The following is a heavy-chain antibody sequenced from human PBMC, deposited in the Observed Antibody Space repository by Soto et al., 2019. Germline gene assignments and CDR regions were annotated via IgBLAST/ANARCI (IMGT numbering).Heavy chain of an antibody. D-gene: IGHD1-1*01. J-gene: IGHJ6*02. V-gene: IGHV1-69*12. Sequence: QVQLVQSGAEVLKPGSSVKVSCKASGDTFDTFAISWVRQAPGQGLEWMGGIIPIFSTPDYAQKFHGRVTITADVSTSTAYMELTSLRSEDTAVYYCARDKDREQLGGNYYYALDVWGQGTTVTVSS. CDR3: ARDKDREQLGGNYYYALDV. CDR2: IIPIFSTP. CDR1: GDTFDTFA.